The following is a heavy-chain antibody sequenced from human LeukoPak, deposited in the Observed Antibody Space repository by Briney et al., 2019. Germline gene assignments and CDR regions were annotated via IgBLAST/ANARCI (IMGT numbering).Heavy chain of an antibody. V-gene: IGHV4-4*07. CDR1: GGSISSYY. CDR2: IYTSGST. D-gene: IGHD2-2*01. Sequence: SETLSLTCTVSGGSISSYYWSWIRQPAGKGLEWIGRIYTSGSTNYNTSLKSRVTMSVDTSKNQFSLKLSSVTAADTAVYYCARVRRRRVVPAAIGAFDIWGQGTMVTVSS. J-gene: IGHJ3*02. CDR3: ARVRRRRVVPAAIGAFDI.